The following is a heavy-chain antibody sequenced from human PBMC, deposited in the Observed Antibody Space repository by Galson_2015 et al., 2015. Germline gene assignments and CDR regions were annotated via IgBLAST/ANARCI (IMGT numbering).Heavy chain of an antibody. V-gene: IGHV4-34*01. CDR1: GESFSGYH. CDR2: IYHSGSS. CDR3: ARRRGAAGFYYFDL. J-gene: IGHJ2*01. Sequence: ETLSLTCAVSGESFSGYHGSWIRQPPGKGLEWIGEIYHSGSSNYNPSLKSRVTISVDTSKNQFSLKVTSVTAADTAVYYCARRRGAAGFYYFDLWGRGTLVTVSS. D-gene: IGHD2-15*01.